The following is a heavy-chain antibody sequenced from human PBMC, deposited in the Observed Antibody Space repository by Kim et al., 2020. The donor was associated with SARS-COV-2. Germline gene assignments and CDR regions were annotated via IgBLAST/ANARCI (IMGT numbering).Heavy chain of an antibody. D-gene: IGHD7-27*01. CDR3: AKAQGFYYYYYGMDV. CDR1: GFTFDDYA. Sequence: GGSLRLSCAASGFTFDDYAMHWVRQAPGKGLEWVSGISWNSGSIGYADSVKDRFTISRDNAKNSLYLQMNSLRAEDTALYYCAKAQGFYYYYYGMDVWGQGTTVTVSS. V-gene: IGHV3-9*01. J-gene: IGHJ6*02. CDR2: ISWNSGSI.